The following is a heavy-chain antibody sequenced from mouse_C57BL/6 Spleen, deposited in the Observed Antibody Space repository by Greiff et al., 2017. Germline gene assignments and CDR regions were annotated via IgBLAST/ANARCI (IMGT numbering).Heavy chain of an antibody. V-gene: IGHV5-16*01. Sequence: EVMLVESEGGLVQPGSSMKLSCTASGFTFSDYYMAWVRQVPEKGLEWVANINYDGSSTYYLDSLKSRFIISRDNAKNILYLQMSSLKSEDTATYYCARDGHYGSREDWYFDVWGTGTTVTVSS. CDR3: ARDGHYGSREDWYFDV. D-gene: IGHD1-1*01. J-gene: IGHJ1*03. CDR2: INYDGSST. CDR1: GFTFSDYY.